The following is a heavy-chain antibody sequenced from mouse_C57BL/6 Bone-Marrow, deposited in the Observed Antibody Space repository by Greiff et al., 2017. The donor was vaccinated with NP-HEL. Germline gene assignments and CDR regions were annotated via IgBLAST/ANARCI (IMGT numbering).Heavy chain of an antibody. CDR1: GYTFTTYP. CDR3: ARRNGSRGAFDY. D-gene: IGHD1-1*01. J-gene: IGHJ2*01. V-gene: IGHV1-47*01. CDR2: FHPYNDDT. Sequence: VQVVESGAELVKPGASVKMSCKASGYTFTTYPIEWMKQNHGKSLEWIGNFHPYNDDTKYNEKFKGKATLTVEKSSSTVYLELSRLTSDDSAVYYCARRNGSRGAFDYWGQGTTLTVSS.